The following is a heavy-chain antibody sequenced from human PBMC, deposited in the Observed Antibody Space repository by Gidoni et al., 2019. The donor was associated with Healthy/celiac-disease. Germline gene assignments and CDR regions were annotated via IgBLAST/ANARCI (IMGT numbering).Heavy chain of an antibody. V-gene: IGHV3-64D*06. J-gene: IGHJ4*02. Sequence: EVQLVESGGGLVQPGGSLRLSCSASGFTFSSYAMHWVRQAPGKGLEYVSAISSNGGSTYYADSVKGRFTISRDNSKNTLYLQMSSLRAEDTAVYYCVKALGYCSSTSCPTGYWGQGTLVTVSS. CDR3: VKALGYCSSTSCPTGY. CDR1: GFTFSSYA. D-gene: IGHD2-2*03. CDR2: ISSNGGST.